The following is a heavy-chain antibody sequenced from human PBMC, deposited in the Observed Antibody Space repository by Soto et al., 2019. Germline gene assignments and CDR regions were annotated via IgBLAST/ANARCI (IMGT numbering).Heavy chain of an antibody. CDR3: ATGVVPATKWGYYSYGLDV. J-gene: IGHJ6*02. CDR2: ISSGGFIT. CDR1: GFTFSDYY. V-gene: IGHV3-11*01. D-gene: IGHD2-2*01. Sequence: QVQLVESGGGSVKPGGSLRLSCAASGFTFSDYYMSWIRQAPGKGLEWVSYISSGGFITYYADSVKGRFTTSWDKAKNSLDLQMNPLSAYDAAVYYCATGVVPATKWGYYSYGLDVWGQGTTVTVSS.